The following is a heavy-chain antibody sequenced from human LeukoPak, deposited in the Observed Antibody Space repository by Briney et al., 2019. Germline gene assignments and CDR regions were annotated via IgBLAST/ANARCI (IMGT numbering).Heavy chain of an antibody. D-gene: IGHD3-22*01. CDR1: GFTFSSYW. V-gene: IGHV3-23*01. CDR3: AKKARRGIITMIVVAHFDY. J-gene: IGHJ4*02. Sequence: KSGGSLRLSCAASGFTFSSYWMSWVRQAPGKGLEWVSAISGSGGSTYYADYVKGRFTISRDNSKNTLSLQMNSLRAEDTAVYYCAKKARRGIITMIVVAHFDYWGQGTLVTVSS. CDR2: ISGSGGST.